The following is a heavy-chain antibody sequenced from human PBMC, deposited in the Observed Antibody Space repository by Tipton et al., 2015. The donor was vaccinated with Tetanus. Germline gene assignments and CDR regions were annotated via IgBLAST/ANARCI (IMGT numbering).Heavy chain of an antibody. Sequence: TLSLTCNVSGALITTGGYSWGWIRQPPGQGLEWLGYIYQTDNTYYNPFVRSRLTLSLQRSKNQVSLKLSSVTAADTAVYYCVRGRGLGAYSFGFEYWGQGALVTVSS. D-gene: IGHD5-12*01. V-gene: IGHV4-30-2*01. CDR3: VRGRGLGAYSFGFEY. CDR2: IYQTDNT. CDR1: GALITTGGYS. J-gene: IGHJ4*02.